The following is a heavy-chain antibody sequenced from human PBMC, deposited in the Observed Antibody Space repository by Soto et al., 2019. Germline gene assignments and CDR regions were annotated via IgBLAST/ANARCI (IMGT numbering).Heavy chain of an antibody. CDR2: IRSDGNNK. CDR3: ARDNAAATVLYY. J-gene: IGHJ4*02. CDR1: GFTFSGYA. V-gene: IGHV3-33*01. D-gene: IGHD6-25*01. Sequence: QVQLVESGGGVVQPGRSLGLSCATSGFTFSGYAIHWVRQAPGKGLEWVAVIRSDGNNKEYADSVKGRFTISRDNSKNTLYLQMNTLGADDTAVYYCARDNAAATVLYYWGQGTLVTVSS.